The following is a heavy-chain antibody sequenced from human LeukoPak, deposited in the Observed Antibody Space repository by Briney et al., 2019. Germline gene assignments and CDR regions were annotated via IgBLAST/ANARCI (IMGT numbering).Heavy chain of an antibody. CDR2: LSGTGGTT. D-gene: IGHD6-13*01. Sequence: GGSLRLSCAASGFTFSSYAMSWVRQAPGKGLEWVSALSGTGGTTSYADSVKGRFTVSRDNSKNTVYLQMNSVRAEDTAVYYCAKGALRGHSSSWYGDFWGQGTLVTVSS. V-gene: IGHV3-23*01. J-gene: IGHJ4*02. CDR1: GFTFSSYA. CDR3: AKGALRGHSSSWYGDF.